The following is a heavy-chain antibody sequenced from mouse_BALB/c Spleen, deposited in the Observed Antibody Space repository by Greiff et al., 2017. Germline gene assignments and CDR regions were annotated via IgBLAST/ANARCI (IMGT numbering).Heavy chain of an antibody. J-gene: IGHJ3*01. CDR3: ARAGGNYAWFAY. D-gene: IGHD2-1*01. Sequence: EVKLVESGGGLVKPGGSLKLSCAASGFTFSDYSMPWVRQSPEKRLEWVAEISSGCSYTYYPDTVTGRFTISRDNAYNTLYLQMSSLRSEDTAMYYCARAGGNYAWFAYWGQGTLVTVSA. V-gene: IGHV5-9-4*01. CDR2: ISSGCSYT. CDR1: GFTFSDYS.